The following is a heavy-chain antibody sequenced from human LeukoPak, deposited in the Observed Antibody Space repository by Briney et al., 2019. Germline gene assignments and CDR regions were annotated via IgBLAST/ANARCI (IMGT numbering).Heavy chain of an antibody. CDR2: IKQDGSEK. CDR3: AKDSAFYYIDV. Sequence: GGSLRLSCAASRFSFSSYWMSWVRQAPGKGLQWVANIKQDGSEKYYVDSLTGRFIISRDNAKNSLYLQMNSLKGDDTAVYYCAKDSAFYYIDVWGKGTTVIISS. D-gene: IGHD3-10*01. V-gene: IGHV3-7*01. J-gene: IGHJ6*03. CDR1: RFSFSSYW.